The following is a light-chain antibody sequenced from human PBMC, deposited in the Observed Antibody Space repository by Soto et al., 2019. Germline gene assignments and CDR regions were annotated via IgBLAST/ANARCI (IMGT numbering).Light chain of an antibody. CDR3: QQYYSTPIT. CDR1: QSVLYSSNNKNY. J-gene: IGKJ5*01. V-gene: IGKV4-1*01. Sequence: DIVMTQSPDSLAVSLGERANINCKSSQSVLYSSNNKNYLAWYQQKPGQPPKLLIYWASTRESGVPDRFSGXXSXXDFALXISSLQAEDVAVYYCQQYYSTPITFGQGTRLEIK. CDR2: WAS.